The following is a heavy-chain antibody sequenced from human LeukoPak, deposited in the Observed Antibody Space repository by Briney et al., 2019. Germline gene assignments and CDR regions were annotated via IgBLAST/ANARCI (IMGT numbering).Heavy chain of an antibody. V-gene: IGHV3-9*01. CDR2: ISWNSGSI. CDR1: GFTFDDYA. D-gene: IGHD6-6*01. CDR3: AKAGRPRYSSSLRFDYFDY. Sequence: PGGSLRLSCAASGFTFDDYAMHWVRQAPGKGLEWVSGISWNSGSIGYADSVKGRFTISRDNAKNSLYLQMNSLRAEDTALYYCAKAGRPRYSSSLRFDYFDYWGQGTLVTVSS. J-gene: IGHJ4*02.